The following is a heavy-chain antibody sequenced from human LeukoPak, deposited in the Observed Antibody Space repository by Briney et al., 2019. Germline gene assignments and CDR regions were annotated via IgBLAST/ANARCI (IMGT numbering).Heavy chain of an antibody. J-gene: IGHJ4*02. Sequence: GRSLRLSCAASGFTFSNYNMHWVRQAPGKGLEWVAVISYDGSNKYYVDSVKGRFTISRDNSKNTLYLQMISLRAGDTAVYYCAKMYSSSWPLDYWGQGTLVTVSS. CDR3: AKMYSSSWPLDY. V-gene: IGHV3-30*18. CDR2: ISYDGSNK. D-gene: IGHD6-13*01. CDR1: GFTFSNYN.